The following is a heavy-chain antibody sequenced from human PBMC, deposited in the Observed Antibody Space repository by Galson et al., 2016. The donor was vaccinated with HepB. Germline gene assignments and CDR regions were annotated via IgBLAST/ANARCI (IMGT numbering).Heavy chain of an antibody. CDR1: GFTFSGSA. Sequence: SLRLSCADSGFTFSGSAMHWVRQASGKGLEWVGRIRSKANNYATAYAASVKGRFTISRDDSKNTAYLQMNSLKTEDTAVYYCTSLTIFGVVTNYWGQGTLVTVSS. J-gene: IGHJ4*02. V-gene: IGHV3-73*01. D-gene: IGHD3-3*01. CDR3: TSLTIFGVVTNY. CDR2: IRSKANNYAT.